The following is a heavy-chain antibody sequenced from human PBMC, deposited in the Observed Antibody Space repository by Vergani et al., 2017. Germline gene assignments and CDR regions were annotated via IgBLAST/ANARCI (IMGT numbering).Heavy chain of an antibody. Sequence: QVQLVESGGGVVQPGRSLGLSCAASGFTFSSYGMHWVRQAPGKGLEWVAVISYDGSNKYYADSVKGRFTISRDNSKNTLYLQMNSLRAEDTAVYYCAKDGRXCSGGSCLKGYMDVWGKGTTVTVSS. J-gene: IGHJ6*03. CDR3: AKDGRXCSGGSCLKGYMDV. CDR1: GFTFSSYG. CDR2: ISYDGSNK. V-gene: IGHV3-30*18. D-gene: IGHD2-15*01.